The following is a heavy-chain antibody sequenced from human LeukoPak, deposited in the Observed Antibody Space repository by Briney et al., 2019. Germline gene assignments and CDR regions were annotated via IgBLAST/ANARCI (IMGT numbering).Heavy chain of an antibody. Sequence: SETLSLTCTVSGGSISSYYWSWIRQPPGKGLEWIGYIYYSGSTNYNPSLKSRVTISVDTSKNRFSLKLSSVTAADTAVYYCAREFSGSSGYGHWGQGTLVTVSS. CDR2: IYYSGST. CDR3: AREFSGSSGYGH. CDR1: GGSISSYY. D-gene: IGHD3-22*01. J-gene: IGHJ4*02. V-gene: IGHV4-59*01.